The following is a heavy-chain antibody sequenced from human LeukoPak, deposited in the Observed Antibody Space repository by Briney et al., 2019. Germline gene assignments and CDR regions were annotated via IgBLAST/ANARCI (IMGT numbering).Heavy chain of an antibody. D-gene: IGHD6-13*01. V-gene: IGHV1-69*04. CDR3: ARDGMYSSSWYWFDP. J-gene: IGHJ5*02. Sequence: SVKVSCKASGGTFSNYAISWVRQAPGQGLEWMGRIIPILGIANYAQKFQGRVTITADKSTSTAYMELSSLRSEDTAVYYCARDGMYSSSWYWFDPWGQGTLVTVSS. CDR2: IIPILGIA. CDR1: GGTFSNYA.